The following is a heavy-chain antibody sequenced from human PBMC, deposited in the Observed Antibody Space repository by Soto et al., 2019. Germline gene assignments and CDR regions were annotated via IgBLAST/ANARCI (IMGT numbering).Heavy chain of an antibody. J-gene: IGHJ6*02. CDR3: ARAAIIVGATSYDSYGIDV. D-gene: IGHD1-26*01. Sequence: ASVKVSCKASGGTFSSYAISWVRQAPGQGLEWMGGIIPIFGTANYAQKFQGRVTITADESTSTAYMELSSLRSEDTAVYYCARAAIIVGATSYDSYGIDVCGRRTTGTASS. CDR2: IIPIFGTA. V-gene: IGHV1-69*13. CDR1: GGTFSSYA.